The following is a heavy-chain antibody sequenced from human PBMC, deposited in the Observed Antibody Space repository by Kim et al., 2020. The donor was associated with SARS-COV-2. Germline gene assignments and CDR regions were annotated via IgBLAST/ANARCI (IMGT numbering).Heavy chain of an antibody. D-gene: IGHD6-13*01. CDR3: ARVREGGRSWYYLDY. CDR1: GFTFSDYY. J-gene: IGHJ4*02. V-gene: IGHV3-11*05. CDR2: ISSSSSYT. Sequence: GGSLRLSCAASGFTFSDYYMSWIRQAPGKGLEWFSYISSSSSYTNYADSVKGRFTISRDNAKNSLYLQMNSLRAEDTAVYYCARVREGGRSWYYLDYWGQGTLVTVSS.